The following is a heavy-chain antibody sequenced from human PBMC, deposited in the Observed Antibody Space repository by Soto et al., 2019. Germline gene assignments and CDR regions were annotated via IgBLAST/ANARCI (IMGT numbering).Heavy chain of an antibody. CDR3: ARDLTREGDYYDRSGYYLDY. D-gene: IGHD3-22*01. CDR2: INPSDDAT. J-gene: IGHJ4*02. Sequence: ASVKVSCKASGYTFTRYYMHWVRQAPGQGLEWMGIINPSDDATSYAEKFRGRLTMTKDTSTSTVYMEMSSLRSEDTAVYYCARDLTREGDYYDRSGYYLDYWGQGTLVTVSS. V-gene: IGHV1-46*01. CDR1: GYTFTRYY.